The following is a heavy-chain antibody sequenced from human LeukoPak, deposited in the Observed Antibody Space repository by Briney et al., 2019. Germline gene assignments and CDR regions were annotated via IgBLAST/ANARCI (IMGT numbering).Heavy chain of an antibody. V-gene: IGHV1-18*04. J-gene: IGHJ4*02. CDR3: ARVGQLADFDY. CDR2: ISAYNGNT. D-gene: IGHD6-6*01. Sequence: ASVKVSCKASGYTFTGYYMHWVRQAPGQGLEWMGWISAYNGNTNYAQKLQGRVTMTTDTSTSTAYMELRSLRSDDTAVYYCARVGQLADFDYWGQGTLVTVSS. CDR1: GYTFTGYY.